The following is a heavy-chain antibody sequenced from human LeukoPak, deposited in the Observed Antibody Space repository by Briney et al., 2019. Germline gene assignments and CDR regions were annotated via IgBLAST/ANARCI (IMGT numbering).Heavy chain of an antibody. V-gene: IGHV3-30*02. J-gene: IGHJ3*02. CDR1: GFIFSSYG. D-gene: IGHD3-22*01. Sequence: GGSLRLSCAASGFIFSSYGMHWVRQAPGKGLEWVAFIRYDGSNTYYADSVKGRFTISRDNSKNTLYLQMNSLRAEDTAVYYCAKEPYYYDSSGYPSEGAFDIWGQGTMVTVSS. CDR2: IRYDGSNT. CDR3: AKEPYYYDSSGYPSEGAFDI.